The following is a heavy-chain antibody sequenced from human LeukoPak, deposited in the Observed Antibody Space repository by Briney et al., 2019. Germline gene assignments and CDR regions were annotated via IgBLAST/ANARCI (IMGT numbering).Heavy chain of an antibody. V-gene: IGHV3-7*01. CDR3: ARDPRSIASLNWFDP. Sequence: GGSLRLSCEGSGFTFSNYWMSWVRQAPGKGLEWVANIQQHGSETYYGDSVKGRFTISRDNAKNSLYLQMNSLRAEDTAVYYCARDPRSIASLNWFDPWGQGTLVTVSS. D-gene: IGHD2-21*01. J-gene: IGHJ5*02. CDR1: GFTFSNYW. CDR2: IQQHGSET.